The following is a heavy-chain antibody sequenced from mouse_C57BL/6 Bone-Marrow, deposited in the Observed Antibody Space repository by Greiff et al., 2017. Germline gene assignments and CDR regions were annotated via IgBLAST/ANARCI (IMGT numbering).Heavy chain of an antibody. D-gene: IGHD2-3*01. CDR2: ISDGGSYT. CDR1: GFTFSSYA. V-gene: IGHV5-4*01. J-gene: IGHJ2*01. CDR3: ARDSADGYNY. Sequence: EVMLVESGGGLVKPGGSLKLSCAASGFTFSSYAMSWVRQTPEKRLEWVATISDGGSYTYYPDTVKGRFTISRDNAKNNLYLQMSHLKSEDTAMYYCARDSADGYNYWGQGTTLTVSS.